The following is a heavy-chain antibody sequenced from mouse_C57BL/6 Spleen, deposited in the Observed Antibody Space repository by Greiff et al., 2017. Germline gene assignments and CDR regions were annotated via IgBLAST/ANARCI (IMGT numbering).Heavy chain of an antibody. V-gene: IGHV1-55*01. J-gene: IGHJ2*01. CDR2: IYPGSGST. CDR1: GYTFTSYW. Sequence: QVQLQQPGAELVKPGASVKMSCKASGYTFTSYWITWVKQRPGQGLEWIGDIYPGSGSTNYNEKFKSKATLTVDTSSSTAYMQLSSLTSEDSAVYYCARRELGPYYFDYCGQGTTLTVSS. D-gene: IGHD4-1*01. CDR3: ARRELGPYYFDY.